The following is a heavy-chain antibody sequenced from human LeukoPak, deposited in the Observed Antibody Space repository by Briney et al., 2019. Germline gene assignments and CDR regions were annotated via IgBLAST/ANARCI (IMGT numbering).Heavy chain of an antibody. D-gene: IGHD3-10*01. Sequence: SETLSLTCAVYGGSFSGYYWSWIRQPPGKGLEWIGEINHSGSTNYNPSLKSRVTISVDTSKNQFSLKLSSVTAADTAVYYCARGFLTSYYYGSGSPNWFDPWGQGTLVTFSS. CDR2: INHSGST. J-gene: IGHJ5*02. V-gene: IGHV4-34*01. CDR1: GGSFSGYY. CDR3: ARGFLTSYYYGSGSPNWFDP.